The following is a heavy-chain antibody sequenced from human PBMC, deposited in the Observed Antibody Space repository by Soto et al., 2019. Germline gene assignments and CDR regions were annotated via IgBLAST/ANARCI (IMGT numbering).Heavy chain of an antibody. D-gene: IGHD2-21*02. V-gene: IGHV3-30*18. CDR3: AKDPARALTLSYYYYGMDI. J-gene: IGHJ6*02. Sequence: QVQLVESGGGVVQPGRSLRLSCAASGFTFSNYGMHWVRQAPGKGLEWVAVISYDGSNTYYADSVKGRFTISRDNSKNTLYLQMNSLRAEDTAVYYCAKDPARALTLSYYYYGMDIWGQGTTVTVSS. CDR2: ISYDGSNT. CDR1: GFTFSNYG.